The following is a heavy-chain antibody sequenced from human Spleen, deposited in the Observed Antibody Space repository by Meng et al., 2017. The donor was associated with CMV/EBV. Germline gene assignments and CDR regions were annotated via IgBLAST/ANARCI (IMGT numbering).Heavy chain of an antibody. J-gene: IGHJ4*02. D-gene: IGHD5-24*01. Sequence: EYSVSCYVLHWVQQAPEQGHEWVGWINPYTDDKKSKQKFQDGVTMTRDTSSSTAYIELSRLRSDDTANYYCARGHYTLGMPTIDSDYWGQGTLVTVSS. CDR2: INPYTDDK. V-gene: IGHV1-2*02. CDR1: EYSVSCYV. CDR3: ARGHYTLGMPTIDSDY.